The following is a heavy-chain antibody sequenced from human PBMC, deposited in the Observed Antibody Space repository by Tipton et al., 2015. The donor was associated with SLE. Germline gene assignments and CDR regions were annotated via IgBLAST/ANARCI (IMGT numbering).Heavy chain of an antibody. CDR3: ARTLGAIAHTVYDAFDI. J-gene: IGHJ3*02. Sequence: TLSLTCTVSNGSISSHLWSWIRQSPGKGLEWIGYVYYNGGTKYNPSLKSRVTISVDRSRTHFSLKLSSVTAADTAVYYCARTLGAIAHTVYDAFDIWGPGKMVTVSS. CDR2: VYYNGGT. CDR1: NGSISSHL. D-gene: IGHD1-26*01. V-gene: IGHV4-59*11.